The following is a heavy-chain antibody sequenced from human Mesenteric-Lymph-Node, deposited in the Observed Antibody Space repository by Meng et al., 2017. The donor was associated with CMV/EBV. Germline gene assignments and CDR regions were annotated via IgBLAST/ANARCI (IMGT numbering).Heavy chain of an antibody. Sequence: GESLKISCAASGFTVSSNYISWVRQAPGKGLEWVSVIYRGGSTYYADSVKGRFTITRDHTMNTLYLQMNTLGAEDTGVYYCAKDPHEFWSPYFLASWGQGTLVTVSS. CDR3: AKDPHEFWSPYFLAS. D-gene: IGHD3/OR15-3a*01. CDR1: GFTVSSNY. V-gene: IGHV3-66*02. CDR2: IYRGGST. J-gene: IGHJ4*02.